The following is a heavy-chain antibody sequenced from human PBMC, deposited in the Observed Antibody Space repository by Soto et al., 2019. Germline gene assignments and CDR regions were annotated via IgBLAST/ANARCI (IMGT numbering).Heavy chain of an antibody. J-gene: IGHJ3*02. CDR3: ARGSIAPGGFDI. Sequence: SVKVSCKSSGGTFTSYAISWVRQAPGQGLEWMGGIIPIFGTANYAQKFQGRVTITADESTSTAYMELSSLRSEDTAVYYCARGSIAPGGFDIWGQGTMVTVSS. D-gene: IGHD2-15*01. CDR1: GGTFTSYA. CDR2: IIPIFGTA. V-gene: IGHV1-69*13.